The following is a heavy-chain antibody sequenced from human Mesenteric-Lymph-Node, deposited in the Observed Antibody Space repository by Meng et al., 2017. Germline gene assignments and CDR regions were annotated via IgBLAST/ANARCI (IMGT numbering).Heavy chain of an antibody. CDR1: GDSISSGDYY. J-gene: IGHJ4*02. V-gene: IGHV4-30-4*01. CDR2: IYNSGST. Sequence: QVQLQESGPGLVKPSQTLSLTCTVAGDSISSGDYYWSWIRQPPGKGLEWIGYIYNSGSTYYNPSLKSRVTISVDTSKNQFSLKLRFVTAADTAVYYCAREGRSHQVGVSVYWGQGNLVTVSS. D-gene: IGHD2-21*01. CDR3: AREGRSHQVGVSVY.